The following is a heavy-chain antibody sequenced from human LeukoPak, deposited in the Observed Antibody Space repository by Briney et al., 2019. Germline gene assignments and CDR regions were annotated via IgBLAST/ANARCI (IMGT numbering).Heavy chain of an antibody. J-gene: IGHJ5*02. CDR2: ISAYNGNT. Sequence: ASVKVSCKASGYTFTSYGISWVRQAPGQGLEWMGWISAYNGNTNYAQKLQGRVTMTTDTSTSTAYMELRSLRSDDTAVYYCARDRAIFGVVIQYNWFDPWGQGTLVTVS. V-gene: IGHV1-18*01. CDR1: GYTFTSYG. D-gene: IGHD3-3*01. CDR3: ARDRAIFGVVIQYNWFDP.